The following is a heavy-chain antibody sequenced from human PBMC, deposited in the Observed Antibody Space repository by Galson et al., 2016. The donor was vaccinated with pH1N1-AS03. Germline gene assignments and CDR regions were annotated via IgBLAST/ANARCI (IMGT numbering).Heavy chain of an antibody. CDR3: ARGKRHGYNLGAVEY. CDR1: GGTFSSYA. Sequence: SVKVSCKASGGTFSSYAISWVRQAPGQGLEWMGGIIASVGITSYAQKFQGRVTITADESTSTAYMELSSLRSEDTAVYYCARGKRHGYNLGAVEYWGQGTVVTVSS. CDR2: IIASVGIT. D-gene: IGHD5-24*01. J-gene: IGHJ4*02. V-gene: IGHV1-69*10.